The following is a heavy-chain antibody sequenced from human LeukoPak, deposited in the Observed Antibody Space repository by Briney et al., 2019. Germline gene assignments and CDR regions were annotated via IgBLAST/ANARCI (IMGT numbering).Heavy chain of an antibody. CDR2: IYHSGST. D-gene: IGHD1-26*01. J-gene: IGHJ3*02. Sequence: PSETLSLTCAVSGYSISSGYYWGWIRQPPGKGLEWIGSIYHSGSTYYNPSLKSRLTISVDTSKSQFSLGLSSVTAADTAVYYCMGGSYFNTFDIWGQGTMVTVSS. V-gene: IGHV4-38-2*01. CDR1: GYSISSGYY. CDR3: MGGSYFNTFDI.